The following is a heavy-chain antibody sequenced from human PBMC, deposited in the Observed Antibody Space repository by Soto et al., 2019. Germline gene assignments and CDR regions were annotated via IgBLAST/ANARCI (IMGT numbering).Heavy chain of an antibody. V-gene: IGHV1-69*06. CDR2: VIPLFGTT. CDR3: ASSFDSSGYFHYGRPPFDN. D-gene: IGHD3-22*01. Sequence: QVQLVQSGAEVKKPGSSVKVSCKASGGTFSNYIISWVRQAPGQGFEWMGGVIPLFGTTNYAQKFQGRVTITADKSTSAAYKERGRLRSEDTGVYYCASSFDSSGYFHYGRPPFDNWGQGTLVTVSS. CDR1: GGTFSNYI. J-gene: IGHJ4*02.